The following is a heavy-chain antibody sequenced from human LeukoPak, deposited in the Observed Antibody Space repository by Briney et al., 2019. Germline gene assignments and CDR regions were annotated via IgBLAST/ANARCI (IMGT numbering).Heavy chain of an antibody. V-gene: IGHV5-10-1*01. Sequence: GESLRISCKGSGYSFTSYWISWVRQMPGKGLEWMGRIDPSDSYTHYRPSFQGHVTISADKSISTAYLQWSSLKASDTAMYYCARVGGGSSPLTYWGQGTLVTVSS. J-gene: IGHJ4*02. CDR2: IDPSDSYT. CDR3: ARVGGGSSPLTY. D-gene: IGHD3-16*01. CDR1: GYSFTSYW.